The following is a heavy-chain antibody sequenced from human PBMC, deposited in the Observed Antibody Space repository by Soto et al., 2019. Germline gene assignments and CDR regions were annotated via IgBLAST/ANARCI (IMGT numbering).Heavy chain of an antibody. J-gene: IGHJ1*01. D-gene: IGHD5-18*01. CDR1: GFTVSNNY. CDR2: IYSGGST. CDR3: ARGGYSYRWLEYCHH. Sequence: EVQLVESGGGLVQPGASLRLSCAASGFTVSNNYMSWVRQAPGKGLECVSVIYSGGSTFYADSVKGRFTISRDNSENSLYLQMNSLRAEDTAVYYCARGGYSYRWLEYCHHWGQGALVTVSS. V-gene: IGHV3-66*01.